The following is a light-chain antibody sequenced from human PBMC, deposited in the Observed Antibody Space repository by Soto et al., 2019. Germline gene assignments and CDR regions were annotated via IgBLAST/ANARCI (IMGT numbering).Light chain of an antibody. CDR3: QQYHNWPIA. CDR1: QSVSSN. CDR2: DAS. J-gene: IGKJ5*01. V-gene: IGKV3D-15*01. Sequence: EIVMTQSRGTLSGFPGEKGGLSGLASQSVSSNLAWYQQKPGQAPRLLIYDASTRATGIPARFSGSGSGSHFSRSITLLQSEVLSGYPCQQYHNWPIAFGQGTRLEIK.